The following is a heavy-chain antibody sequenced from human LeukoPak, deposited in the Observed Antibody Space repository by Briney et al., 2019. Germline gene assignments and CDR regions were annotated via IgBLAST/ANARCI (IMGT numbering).Heavy chain of an antibody. CDR2: ISSDGSST. J-gene: IGHJ4*02. Sequence: GGSLRLSCAASGFTFSNYWMHWVRQAPGKGLVWVSRISSDGSSTSYADSVKGRFTIPRDNAKNTLYLKMNSLRAEDTAVYYCARTAYSDYSLGFWGQGTLVTVSS. D-gene: IGHD5-12*01. CDR1: GFTFSNYW. V-gene: IGHV3-74*01. CDR3: ARTAYSDYSLGF.